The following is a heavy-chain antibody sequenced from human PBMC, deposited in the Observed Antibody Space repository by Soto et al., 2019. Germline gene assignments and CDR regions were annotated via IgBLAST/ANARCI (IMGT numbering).Heavy chain of an antibody. V-gene: IGHV4-39*01. CDR2: IYYSGST. Sequence: QLQLQESGPGLVKPSETLSLTCTVSDGSISSSNYYWGWLRQPPGKGLEWIGTIYYSGSTYYNPSLKRRVTILVDTSKNQFSLNLNPVTAADTAVYYCARSYRTFAIPNWFDPWGQGTLVNVSS. CDR1: DGSISSSNYY. J-gene: IGHJ5*02. CDR3: ARSYRTFAIPNWFDP. D-gene: IGHD1-26*01.